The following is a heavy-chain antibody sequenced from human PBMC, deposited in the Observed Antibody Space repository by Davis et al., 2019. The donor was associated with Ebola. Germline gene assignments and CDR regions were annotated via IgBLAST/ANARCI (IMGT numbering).Heavy chain of an antibody. CDR3: VRDPALVVTGGGWFFGL. Sequence: GGSLRLSCAASGFTFSSYSMNWVHQAPGKGLEWVSFISSSSNYIYYADSVKGRFTVSRDNAKNSLYLQMNSLRAEDTAVYYCVRDPALVVTGGGWFFGLWGRGTLVTVSS. D-gene: IGHD2-21*02. V-gene: IGHV3-21*01. CDR1: GFTFSSYS. J-gene: IGHJ2*01. CDR2: ISSSSNYI.